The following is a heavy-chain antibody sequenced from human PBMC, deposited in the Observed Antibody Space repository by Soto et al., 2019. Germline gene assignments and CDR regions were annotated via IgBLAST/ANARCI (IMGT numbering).Heavy chain of an antibody. CDR2: IFYSGST. CDR3: ARHPSDFWFDP. D-gene: IGHD2-21*02. CDR1: GGSISSSSYF. J-gene: IGHJ5*02. V-gene: IGHV4-39*01. Sequence: SETLSLTCTVSGGSISSSSYFWGWIRQPPGKGLEWIGSIFYSGSTYYNPSLKSRVTVSVDTSKNQFSLKLSSVTAADTAVYYCARHPSDFWFDPWGQGTLVTVSS.